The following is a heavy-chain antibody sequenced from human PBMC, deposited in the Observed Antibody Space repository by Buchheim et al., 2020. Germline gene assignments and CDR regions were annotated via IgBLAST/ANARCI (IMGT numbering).Heavy chain of an antibody. J-gene: IGHJ4*02. CDR2: SRNEAQSYTT. D-gene: IGHD4-17*01. V-gene: IGHV3-72*01. CDR3: ARYDYGEPDY. CDR1: GFTLSDHF. Sequence: EVQLVESGGGLVQPGGSLRLSCVVSGFTLSDHFMDWVRQAPGKGLEWVGRSRNEAQSYTTDYGASVKGRFTISSDDSKSSVYLQMNNLKIEDTAIYYCARYDYGEPDYWGQGTL.